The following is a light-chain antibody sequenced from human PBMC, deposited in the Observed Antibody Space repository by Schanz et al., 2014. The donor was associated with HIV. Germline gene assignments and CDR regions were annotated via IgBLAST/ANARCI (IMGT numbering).Light chain of an antibody. J-gene: IGKJ4*01. CDR1: QSVSSN. V-gene: IGKV3-20*01. CDR2: GAS. Sequence: EIVLTQSPATLSLSPGERATLSCGASQSVSSNLAWYQQKPGQAPRLLIYGASSRATGIPDRFSGSGSGTDFTLTISSLEPEDFAVYYCQYFGNSGGTFGGGTKVEIK. CDR3: QYFGNSGGT.